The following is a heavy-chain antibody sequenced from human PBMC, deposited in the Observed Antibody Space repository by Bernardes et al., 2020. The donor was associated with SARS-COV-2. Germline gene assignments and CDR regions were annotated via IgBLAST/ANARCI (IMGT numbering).Heavy chain of an antibody. CDR1: NTYG. CDR3: VRSIPGPRYYDSTGYFDY. Sequence: GGSLRLSCAASNTYGMNWVRQVPGKGLEWLSYISSSGATTFYADSVKGRLTISRDKVKNSLYLEMNSLRVEDTATYYCVRSIPGPRYYDSTGYFDYWGLGTLVTVSS. J-gene: IGHJ4*02. CDR2: ISSSGATT. D-gene: IGHD3-16*01. V-gene: IGHV3-48*01.